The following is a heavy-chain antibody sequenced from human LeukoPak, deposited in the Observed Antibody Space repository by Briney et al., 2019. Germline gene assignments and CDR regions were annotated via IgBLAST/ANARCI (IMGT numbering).Heavy chain of an antibody. V-gene: IGHV3-23*01. D-gene: IGHD6-13*01. CDR2: VSGSGHTT. Sequence: PGGSLRLSCAASGFTFTSSDMSWVRQAPGKGLEWVSVVSGSGHTTYYADSVKGRFTVSRDNSKNTVYLQMNSLRAEDTAVYYCAKDANAAAGPVGDYWGQGTLVTVSS. J-gene: IGHJ4*02. CDR3: AKDANAAAGPVGDY. CDR1: GFTFTSSD.